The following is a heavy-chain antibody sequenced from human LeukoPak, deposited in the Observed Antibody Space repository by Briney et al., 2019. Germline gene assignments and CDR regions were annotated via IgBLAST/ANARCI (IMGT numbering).Heavy chain of an antibody. D-gene: IGHD3-16*01. CDR2: VYSSGTS. V-gene: IGHV4-59*02. CDR1: GASVNDYF. CDR3: AREIVLMMSDVASPYFMDV. J-gene: IGHJ6*03. Sequence: SETLSLSCSVSGASVNDYFWGWIRQPPGRRLEWIGHVYSSGTSEYSPSLKGRVTISLDASNNQVSLSLTSSTAADTAVYYCAREIVLMMSDVASPYFMDVWGRGTTVTVAS.